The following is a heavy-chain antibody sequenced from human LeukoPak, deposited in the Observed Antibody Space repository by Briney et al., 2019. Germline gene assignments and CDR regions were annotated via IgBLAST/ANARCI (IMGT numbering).Heavy chain of an antibody. J-gene: IGHJ5*02. D-gene: IGHD3-22*01. Sequence: PGGSLRLSCAASGFTFDDYAMHWVRQAPGKGLEWVSGISWNSGSIGYADSVKGRFTISRDNAKNSLYLQMNSLRAEDTALYYCAKAGRVRYYYESNDWFDPWGQGTLVTVSS. CDR3: AKAGRVRYYYESNDWFDP. CDR1: GFTFDDYA. CDR2: ISWNSGSI. V-gene: IGHV3-9*01.